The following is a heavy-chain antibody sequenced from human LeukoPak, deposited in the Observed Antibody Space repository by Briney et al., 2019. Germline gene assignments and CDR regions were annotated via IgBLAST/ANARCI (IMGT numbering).Heavy chain of an antibody. J-gene: IGHJ5*02. CDR2: INHSGST. V-gene: IGHV4-34*01. CDR1: GGSFSGYY. Sequence: SETLSLTCAVYGGSFSGYYWSWIRQPPGKGLEWIGEINHSGSTNYNPSLKSRVTISVDTSKNQFSLKLSSVTAADTAVYYCARGYGNYYGSGSYYNRRWFGPWGQGTRVTGSS. CDR3: ARGYGNYYGSGSYYNRRWFGP. D-gene: IGHD3-10*01.